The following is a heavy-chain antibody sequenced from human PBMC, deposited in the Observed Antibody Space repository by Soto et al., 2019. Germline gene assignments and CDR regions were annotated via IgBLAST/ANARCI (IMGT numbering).Heavy chain of an antibody. V-gene: IGHV3-23*01. J-gene: IGHJ6*02. CDR3: AKSPLGRGLGYYYYGMDV. CDR2: ISGSGGST. Sequence: PGGSLRLSCAASEFTFSSYAMSWVRQAPGKGLEWVSAISGSGGSTYYADSVKGRFTISRDNSKNTLYLQMNSLRAEDTAVYYCAKSPLGRGLGYYYYGMDVWGQGTTVTVSS. D-gene: IGHD3-16*01. CDR1: EFTFSSYA.